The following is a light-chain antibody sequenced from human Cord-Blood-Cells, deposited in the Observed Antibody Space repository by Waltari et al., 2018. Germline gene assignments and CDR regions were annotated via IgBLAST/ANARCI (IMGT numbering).Light chain of an antibody. J-gene: IGLJ1*01. CDR2: DVS. Sequence: QSALTQPASVSGSPGQSITIPGTGPTSDVGGFTYVPWYQQHPGKAPKLMIYDVSNRPSGVSNRFSGSKSGNTASLTISGLQAEDEADYYCSSYTSSSTYVFGTGTKVTVL. CDR3: SSYTSSSTYV. CDR1: TSDVGGFTY. V-gene: IGLV2-14*03.